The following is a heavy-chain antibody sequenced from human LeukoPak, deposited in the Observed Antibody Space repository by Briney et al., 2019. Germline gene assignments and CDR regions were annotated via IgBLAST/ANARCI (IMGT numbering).Heavy chain of an antibody. CDR3: AKDMVTTVVTPTFDY. V-gene: IGHV3-9*01. J-gene: IGHJ4*02. CDR2: ISWSSATI. CDR1: GFTFDDYA. Sequence: GGSLRLSCAASGFTFDDYAMHWVRQAPGKGLEWVSGISWSSATIGYADSVKGRFTISRDNAKNSLYLQMNSLRAEDTALYYCAKDMVTTVVTPTFDYWGQGTLVTVSS. D-gene: IGHD4-23*01.